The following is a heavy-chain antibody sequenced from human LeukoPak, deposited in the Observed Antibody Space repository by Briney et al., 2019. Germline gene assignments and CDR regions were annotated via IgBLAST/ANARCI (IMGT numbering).Heavy chain of an antibody. CDR1: GGSISSGAYY. V-gene: IGHV4-30-4*01. CDR2: IYYSGST. D-gene: IGHD5-12*01. CDR3: ARVLSGGESGYDFFDY. Sequence: SQTLSLTCTVSGGSISSGAYYWSWIRQPPGKGLEWIGYIYYSGSTYYNPSLKSRVTISVDTSKNQFSLKLSSVTAADTAVYYRARVLSGGESGYDFFDYWGQGTLVTVSS. J-gene: IGHJ4*02.